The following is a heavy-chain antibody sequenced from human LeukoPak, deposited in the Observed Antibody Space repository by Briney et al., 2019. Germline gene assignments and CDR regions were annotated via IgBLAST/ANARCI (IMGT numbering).Heavy chain of an antibody. CDR1: GFTFSNYA. CDR3: AKGGYDSSGYYLYYYYYYMDV. J-gene: IGHJ6*03. Sequence: GGSLRLSCAASGFTFSNYAMTWVRQAPGKGLEWVSTLSGSGGSTYYAASVKGRFIISRDISKSTLYLQMNSLRAEDTALYYCAKGGYDSSGYYLYYYYYYMDVWGKGTTVTISS. CDR2: LSGSGGST. V-gene: IGHV3-23*01. D-gene: IGHD3-22*01.